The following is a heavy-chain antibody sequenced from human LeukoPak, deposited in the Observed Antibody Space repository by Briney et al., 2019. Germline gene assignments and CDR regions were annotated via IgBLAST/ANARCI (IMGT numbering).Heavy chain of an antibody. D-gene: IGHD3-16*02. Sequence: GASVKVSCKASGYTFTSYGISWVRQAPGQGLEWMGWISAYNGNTNYAQKLQGRVTMTTDTSTSTAYMELRSLRSDDTAVYYCARDRVLFGGVIVSDYWGQGTLATVSS. J-gene: IGHJ4*02. CDR1: GYTFTSYG. CDR2: ISAYNGNT. CDR3: ARDRVLFGGVIVSDY. V-gene: IGHV1-18*01.